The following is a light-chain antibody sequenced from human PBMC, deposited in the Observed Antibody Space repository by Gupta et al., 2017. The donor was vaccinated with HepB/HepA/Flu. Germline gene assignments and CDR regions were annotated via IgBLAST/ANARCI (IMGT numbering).Light chain of an antibody. V-gene: IGLV3-21*02. Sequence: YVLTQPPSVSVPPGRSASIFCGGDNIGSTTVHWYQQRPGQAPLLVVYDDRDRPSGLPDRFSCSNSGSTATLTISRVEVGDEADYYCQGWYNSGFHSMVFGGGTQLTVL. CDR2: DDR. J-gene: IGLJ2*01. CDR1: NIGSTT. CDR3: QGWYNSGFHSMV.